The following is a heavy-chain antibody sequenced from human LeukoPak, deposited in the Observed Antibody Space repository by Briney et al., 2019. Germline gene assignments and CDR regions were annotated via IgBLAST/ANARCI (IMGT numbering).Heavy chain of an antibody. D-gene: IGHD6-19*01. CDR1: GFTFSSYA. CDR3: AKDRGSIAVAGIDY. V-gene: IGHV3-23*01. Sequence: TGGPLRLSCAASGFTFSSYAMSGVRQAPGKGVEWVSAISGTVGSTYYADSVKGRFTISRDNSKNTLYLQMNSLRAEDTAVYYCAKDRGSIAVAGIDYWGQGTLVTVSS. CDR2: ISGTVGST. J-gene: IGHJ4*02.